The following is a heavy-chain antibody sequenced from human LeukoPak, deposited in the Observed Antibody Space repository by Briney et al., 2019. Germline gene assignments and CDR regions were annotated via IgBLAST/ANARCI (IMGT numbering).Heavy chain of an antibody. V-gene: IGHV3-7*01. J-gene: IGHJ4*02. CDR3: AGGGDSKSYFGYFDY. CDR1: GFTFSNYW. D-gene: IGHD1-26*01. CDR2: IKQDGSEI. Sequence: PGGSLRLSCAASGFTFSNYWMNWVRQAPGKGLEWVANIKQDGSEIFYVDSVKGRFTISRDNAKNSLYLQMNSLRAEDTAVYYRAGGGDSKSYFGYFDYWAQGTLVTVPS.